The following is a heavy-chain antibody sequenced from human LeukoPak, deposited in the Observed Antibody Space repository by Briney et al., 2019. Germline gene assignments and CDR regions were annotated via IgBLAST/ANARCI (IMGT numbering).Heavy chain of an antibody. CDR3: ARIAHVSTWYIDF. V-gene: IGHV3-7*01. CDR2: IKKDGSEK. Sequence: GGSLRLSCAASGFSFSSYWMSWVRQAPGKGLEWVANIKKDGSEKYYLDSVKGRFTISRDNAKNSLYLQMNSLRAEDTAVYYCARIAHVSTWYIDFWGQGTLVTVSS. D-gene: IGHD6-13*01. CDR1: GFSFSSYW. J-gene: IGHJ4*02.